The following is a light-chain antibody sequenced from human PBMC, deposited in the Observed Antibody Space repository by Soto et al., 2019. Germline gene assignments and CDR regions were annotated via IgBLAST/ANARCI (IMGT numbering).Light chain of an antibody. CDR1: QSISSSY. V-gene: IGKV3-20*01. CDR2: GVS. Sequence: EIVLTQSPGTLSLSPGERATLSCRASQSISSSYLAWYQQKPGQAPRLLVYGVSSRASDVPDRLSGSGSGTDFTLTISSMEPEDSAVYYCQQYTDSRTLGQGTKVDIK. J-gene: IGKJ1*01. CDR3: QQYTDSRT.